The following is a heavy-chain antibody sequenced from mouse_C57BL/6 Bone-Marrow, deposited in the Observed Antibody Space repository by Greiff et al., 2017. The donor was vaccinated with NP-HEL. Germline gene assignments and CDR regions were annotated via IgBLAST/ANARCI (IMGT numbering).Heavy chain of an antibody. J-gene: IGHJ4*01. CDR3: VYSNYGGKNAMDY. V-gene: IGHV1-61*01. CDR1: GYTFTSYW. Sequence: VQLQQSGAELVRPGSSVKLSCKASGYTFTSYWMDWVKQRPGQGLEWIGNIYPSDSETHYNQKFKDKATLTVDKSSSTAYMQLSSLTSEDSAVYYCVYSNYGGKNAMDYWGQGTSVTVSS. D-gene: IGHD2-5*01. CDR2: IYPSDSET.